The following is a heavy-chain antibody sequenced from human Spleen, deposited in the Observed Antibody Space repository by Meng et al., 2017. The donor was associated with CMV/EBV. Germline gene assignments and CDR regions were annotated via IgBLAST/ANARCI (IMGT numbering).Heavy chain of an antibody. Sequence: TFSSYAMSWVRQAPGKGLEWVSVIYSGGSSTYYADSVKGRFTISRDNSKNTLYLQMNSLRAEDTAVYYCAKARSAYYYGSGSYGWFDPWGQRTLVTVSS. V-gene: IGHV3-23*03. CDR1: TFSSYA. CDR3: AKARSAYYYGSGSYGWFDP. D-gene: IGHD3-10*01. J-gene: IGHJ5*02. CDR2: IYSGGSST.